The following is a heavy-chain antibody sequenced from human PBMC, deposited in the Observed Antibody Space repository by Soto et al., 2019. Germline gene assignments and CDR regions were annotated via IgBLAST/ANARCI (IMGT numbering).Heavy chain of an antibody. Sequence: QVQLVESGGGVVQPGRSLRLSCAASGFTFSSYAMHWVRQAPGKGLEWVAVISYDGSNKYYADSVKGRFTISRDNSKNTLYLQMNSLRAEDTAVYYCARASPAEGYAFDIWGQGTMVTVSS. V-gene: IGHV3-30-3*01. CDR1: GFTFSSYA. D-gene: IGHD6-6*01. J-gene: IGHJ3*02. CDR2: ISYDGSNK. CDR3: ARASPAEGYAFDI.